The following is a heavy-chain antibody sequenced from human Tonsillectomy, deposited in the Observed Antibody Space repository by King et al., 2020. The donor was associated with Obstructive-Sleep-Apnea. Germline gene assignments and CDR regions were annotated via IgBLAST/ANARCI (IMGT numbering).Heavy chain of an antibody. CDR2: IYTSGST. Sequence: QLQESGPGLVKPSETLSLTCTVSGDSISSYYWNWIQQPAGKGLEWIGRIYTSGSTNYNPSLKSRVTMSVDTSKNQFSLKLSSVTAADTAVYYCARESVTAAGRSSDYWGQGTLVTVSS. D-gene: IGHD6-13*01. V-gene: IGHV4-4*07. CDR1: GDSISSYY. CDR3: ARESVTAAGRSSDY. J-gene: IGHJ4*02.